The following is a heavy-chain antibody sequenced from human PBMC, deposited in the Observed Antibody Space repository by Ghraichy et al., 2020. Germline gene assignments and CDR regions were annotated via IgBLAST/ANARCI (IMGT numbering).Heavy chain of an antibody. CDR3: AREPYSCSGGTCYTGYFDS. V-gene: IGHV4-59*01. Sequence: TLSLTCTVSGGSLNNDYWSWIRQPPGKGLEWIGFIHSSGSTSYNPSLESRITISLDTSKNQISLKVRAWTAADTAIYFWAREPYSCSGGTCYTGYFDSWGQGILVAVSS. D-gene: IGHD2-15*01. CDR2: IHSSGST. CDR1: GGSLNNDY. J-gene: IGHJ4*02.